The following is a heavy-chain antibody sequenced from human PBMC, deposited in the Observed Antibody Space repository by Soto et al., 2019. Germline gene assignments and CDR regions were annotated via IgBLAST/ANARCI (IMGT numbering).Heavy chain of an antibody. J-gene: IGHJ4*02. CDR3: AKGVVLRYFDWVLSEFDY. D-gene: IGHD3-9*01. V-gene: IGHV3-9*01. Sequence: GGSLRLSCAASGFTFDDYAMHWVRQAPGKGLEWVSGISWNSGSIGYADSVKGRFTISRDNAKNSLYLQMNSLRAEDTALYYCAKGVVLRYFDWVLSEFDYWGQGTLVTVSS. CDR1: GFTFDDYA. CDR2: ISWNSGSI.